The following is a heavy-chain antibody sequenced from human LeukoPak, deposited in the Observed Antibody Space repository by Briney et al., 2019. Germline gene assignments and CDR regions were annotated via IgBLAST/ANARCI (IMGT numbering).Heavy chain of an antibody. D-gene: IGHD5-24*01. CDR1: GGSISSYY. J-gene: IGHJ3*02. V-gene: IGHV4-59*01. CDR2: IYYSGSGST. Sequence: PSETLSLTCTVSGGSISSYYWSWIRQPPGKGLEWIGYIYYSGSGSTNYNPSLKSRVTISVDTSKNQSSLKLTSVTSADTAVYYCARGEMATIEDAFDIWGQGTMVTVSS. CDR3: ARGEMATIEDAFDI.